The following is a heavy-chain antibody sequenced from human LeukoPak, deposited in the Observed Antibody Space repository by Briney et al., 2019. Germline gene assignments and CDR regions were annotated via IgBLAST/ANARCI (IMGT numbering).Heavy chain of an antibody. CDR3: ARDEGSSSWYRKSLSLEIHDAFDI. CDR2: IYYSGST. V-gene: IGHV4-39*07. Sequence: SETLSLTCTVSGGSISSSSYYWGWIRQPPGKGLEWIGSIYYSGSTYYNPSLKSRVTISVDTSKNQFSLKLSSVTAADTAVYYCARDEGSSSWYRKSLSLEIHDAFDIWGQGTMVTVSS. J-gene: IGHJ3*02. CDR1: GGSISSSSYY. D-gene: IGHD6-13*01.